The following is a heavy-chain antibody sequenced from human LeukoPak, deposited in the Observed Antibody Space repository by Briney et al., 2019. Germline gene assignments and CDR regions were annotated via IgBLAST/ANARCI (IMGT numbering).Heavy chain of an antibody. Sequence: GGSLRLSCAASGFTFSSYAMSWVRQAPGKGLEWVSAISGSGGSTYYADSAKGRFTISRDNSKNTLYLQVNSLRAEDTAVYYCLGVTVTTPFDYWGQGTLVTVSS. J-gene: IGHJ4*02. D-gene: IGHD4-17*01. CDR1: GFTFSSYA. CDR2: ISGSGGST. CDR3: LGVTVTTPFDY. V-gene: IGHV3-23*01.